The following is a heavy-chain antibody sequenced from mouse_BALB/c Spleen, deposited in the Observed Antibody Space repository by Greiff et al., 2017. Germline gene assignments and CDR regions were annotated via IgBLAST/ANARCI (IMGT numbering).Heavy chain of an antibody. J-gene: IGHJ3*01. CDR3: VSLSITTVVDGFAY. CDR1: GFSLTSYG. D-gene: IGHD1-1*01. CDR2: IWAGGST. Sequence: QVQLQQSGPGLVAPSQSLSITCTVSGFSLTSYGVHWVRQPPGKGLEWLGVIWAGGSTNYNSAFMSRLSISKDNSKSQVFLKMNSLQTDDTAIYYCVSLSITTVVDGFAYWGQGTLVTVSA. V-gene: IGHV2-9*02.